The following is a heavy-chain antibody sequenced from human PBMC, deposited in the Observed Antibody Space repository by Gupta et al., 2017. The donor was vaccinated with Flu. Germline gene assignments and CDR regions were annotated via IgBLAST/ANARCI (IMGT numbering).Heavy chain of an antibody. CDR1: GRSFSGYY. Sequence: QVQLQQWGAGLLKPSETLSLPCGVYGRSFSGYYWSWIRQSQGKGLEWIVDINESGTTNYNPYLKSRVKLAVEPSKNKFYLKMSSVTAAYTAVYWCGRGRRVMYVWGTGPTVIGSS. V-gene: IGHV4-34*01. J-gene: IGHJ6*03. CDR3: GRGRRVMYV. CDR2: INESGTT.